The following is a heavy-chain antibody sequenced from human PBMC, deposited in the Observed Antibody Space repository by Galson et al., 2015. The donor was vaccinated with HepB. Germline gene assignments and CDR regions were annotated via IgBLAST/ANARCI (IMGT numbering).Heavy chain of an antibody. V-gene: IGHV3-74*01. CDR2: IISDESST. CDR3: ATGYINAYEY. J-gene: IGHJ4*02. D-gene: IGHD3-16*01. CDR1: GFTFSSYW. Sequence: SLRLSCAASGFTFSSYWMHWVRQAPGKGLVWVSRIISDESSTIYADSVKGRFTISRDNAKGTLYLQMDSLRAEDTAVYYCATGYINAYEYWGQGTLVTVSS.